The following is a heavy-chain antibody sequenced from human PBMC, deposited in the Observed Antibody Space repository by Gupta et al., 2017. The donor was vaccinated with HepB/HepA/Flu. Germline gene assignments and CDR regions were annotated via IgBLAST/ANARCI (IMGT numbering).Heavy chain of an antibody. D-gene: IGHD4-11*01. CDR3: ARGEDYMPVYFDY. CDR2: ISSSSSYI. V-gene: IGHV3-21*01. J-gene: IGHJ4*02. Sequence: EVQLVESGGGLVKPGGSLRLSCAASVFTFSSYSMNWVRQAPGKGLEWVSSISSSSSYIYYADSVKGRFTISRDNAKNSLYLQMNSLRAEDTAVYYCARGEDYMPVYFDYWGQGTLVTVSS. CDR1: VFTFSSYS.